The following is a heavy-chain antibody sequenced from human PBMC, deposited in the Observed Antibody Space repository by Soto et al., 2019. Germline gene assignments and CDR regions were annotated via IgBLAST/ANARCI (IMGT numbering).Heavy chain of an antibody. Sequence: QVQLVESGGGLVKPGGSLRLSCAASGFTFSDYYMSWLRQAPGKGLEWVSYISSSSSYTNYADSVKGRFTISRDNAKNSLYLQMNSLRAEDTAVYYCARDHRVRYGMDVWGQGTTVTVSS. CDR2: ISSSSSYT. CDR3: ARDHRVRYGMDV. CDR1: GFTFSDYY. J-gene: IGHJ6*02. V-gene: IGHV3-11*06.